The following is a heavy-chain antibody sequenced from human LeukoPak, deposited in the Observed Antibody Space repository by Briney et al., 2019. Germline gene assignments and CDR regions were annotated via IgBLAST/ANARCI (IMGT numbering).Heavy chain of an antibody. CDR2: INFNSGDT. D-gene: IGHD1-26*01. CDR1: GYTFSGYY. J-gene: IGHJ4*02. Sequence: GASVKVSCKASGYTFSGYYIHWVRQAPGQGLEWMGWINFNSGDTNYAQKFQGRVTVTRDTSISTTYMELSSLRADDTAIYHCVREREATVDYWGQGTLVTVSS. CDR3: VREREATVDY. V-gene: IGHV1-2*02.